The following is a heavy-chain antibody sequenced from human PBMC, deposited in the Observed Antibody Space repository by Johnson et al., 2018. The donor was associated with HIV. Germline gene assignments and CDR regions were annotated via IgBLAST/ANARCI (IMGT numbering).Heavy chain of an antibody. CDR3: AKDKDAFDI. Sequence: QVQLVESWGGVVQPGRSLRLSCAASGFTFSSYAMHWVRQAPGKGLEWVAVIWYDGSNKFYADSVKGRFTISRDNSKNTVFLQMNSLRAEDTAVYYCAKDKDAFDIWGQGTMVTVSS. J-gene: IGHJ3*02. V-gene: IGHV3-30*04. CDR2: IWYDGSNK. CDR1: GFTFSSYA.